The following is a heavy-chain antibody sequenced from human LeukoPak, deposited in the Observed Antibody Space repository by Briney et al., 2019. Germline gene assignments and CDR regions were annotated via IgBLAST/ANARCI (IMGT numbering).Heavy chain of an antibody. J-gene: IGHJ6*03. CDR1: GGSISSYY. V-gene: IGHV4-59*01. CDR3: ARVPPGYYYYMDV. CDR2: IYYSGST. Sequence: SETLSLTCTVSGGSISSYYWSWIRQPPGKGLEWIGYIYYSGSTNSNPSLKSRVTMSVDTSKNQCSLKVSSVTAADTAVYYCARVPPGYYYYMDVWGKGTTVTVSS.